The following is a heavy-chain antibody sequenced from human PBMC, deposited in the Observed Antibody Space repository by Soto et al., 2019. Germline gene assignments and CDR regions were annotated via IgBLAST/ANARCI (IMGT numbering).Heavy chain of an antibody. CDR2: ISAYNGNT. D-gene: IGHD4-17*01. Sequence: ASVKVSCKASGYTFTSYGISWVRQAPGQGLEWMGWISAYNGNTNYAQKLQGRVTMTTDTSTSTAYMELRSLRSDDTAVYYCARDLGTVTPVWLAYWGQGTLVTVSS. CDR3: ARDLGTVTPVWLAY. V-gene: IGHV1-18*01. J-gene: IGHJ4*02. CDR1: GYTFTSYG.